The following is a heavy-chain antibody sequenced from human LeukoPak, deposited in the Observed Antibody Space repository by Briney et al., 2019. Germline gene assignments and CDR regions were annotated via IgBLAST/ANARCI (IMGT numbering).Heavy chain of an antibody. Sequence: ASETLSLTCSVSGASLSSYFWAWIRQPPGKRLEWIGYVYSRWSSDYNPSFKSRLSMSVDPSKSQVSLKLTSVSAADTAVYYCASQNLGQFSFFDNWGQGTLVTVSS. CDR1: GASLSSYF. V-gene: IGHV4-4*09. CDR3: ASQNLGQFSFFDN. J-gene: IGHJ4*01. CDR2: VYSRWSS. D-gene: IGHD3-16*02.